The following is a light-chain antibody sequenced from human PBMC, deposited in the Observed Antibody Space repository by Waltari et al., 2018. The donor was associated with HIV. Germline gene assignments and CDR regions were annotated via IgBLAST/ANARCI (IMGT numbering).Light chain of an antibody. CDR1: QSISTW. Sequence: DIQMTQSPSTLSASVGDRVTISCRASQSISTWLSWYQQKPGKAPKLLIHKASSLEPGVSSRFSGSGSGTEFVLTISSLRTEDFATYYCLQYSVHSWTFGQGTKV. V-gene: IGKV1-5*03. CDR2: KAS. J-gene: IGKJ1*01. CDR3: LQYSVHSWT.